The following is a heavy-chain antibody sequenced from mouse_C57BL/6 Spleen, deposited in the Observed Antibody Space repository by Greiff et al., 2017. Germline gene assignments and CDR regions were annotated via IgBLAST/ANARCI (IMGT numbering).Heavy chain of an antibody. CDR2: ISSGSSTI. Sequence: EVQLQESGGGLVKPGGSLKLSCAASGFTFSDYGMHWVRQAPEKGLEWVAYISSGSSTIYYADTVKGRFTISRDNATNTLFLQMNSLRSEDTAMYYCARPPAVSNWYFEVWGTGTTVTAAS. CDR3: ARPPAVSNWYFEV. V-gene: IGHV5-17*01. J-gene: IGHJ1*03. CDR1: GFTFSDYG.